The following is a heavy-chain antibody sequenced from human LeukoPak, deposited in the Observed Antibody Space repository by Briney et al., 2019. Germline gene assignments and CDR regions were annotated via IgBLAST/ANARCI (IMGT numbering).Heavy chain of an antibody. CDR3: ARIYGSGSSRWFDP. D-gene: IGHD3-10*01. CDR2: IYYSGDT. Sequence: SETLSLTCTVSGDSISSYYWSWIRQPPGKGLEWIGYIYYSGDTDYNASLKSRVTISLDTSKNQFSLNLSSVTAADTAVYYCARIYGSGSSRWFDPWGQGTLVTVSS. J-gene: IGHJ5*02. V-gene: IGHV4-59*01. CDR1: GDSISSYY.